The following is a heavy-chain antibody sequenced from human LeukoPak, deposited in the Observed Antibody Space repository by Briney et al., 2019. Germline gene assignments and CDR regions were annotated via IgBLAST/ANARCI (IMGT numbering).Heavy chain of an antibody. CDR2: IFGGGDT. V-gene: IGHV3-66*01. CDR1: GFTISNNY. J-gene: IGHJ4*02. CDR3: ARDVDTSKGRDY. Sequence: GGSLRLSCAASGFTISNNYMNWVRQAPGKGLEWVSVIFGGGDTYYADSVKDRFTVSRDNYKNTLFLQMNSLRAEDTAVYYCARDVDTSKGRDYWGQGALVTVSS. D-gene: IGHD5-18*01.